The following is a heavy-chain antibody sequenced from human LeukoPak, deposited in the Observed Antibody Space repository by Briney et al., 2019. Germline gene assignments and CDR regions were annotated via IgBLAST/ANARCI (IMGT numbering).Heavy chain of an antibody. Sequence: ASVKVSCKASGYAFTSYYMHWVRQAPGQGLEWMGIINPSSGSTSYAQKFQGRVTMTRDTSTSTVYMELSSLRSEDTAVYYCARVSCSSTSCSHAFDIWGQGTMVTVSS. D-gene: IGHD2-2*01. J-gene: IGHJ3*02. V-gene: IGHV1-46*03. CDR1: GYAFTSYY. CDR2: INPSSGST. CDR3: ARVSCSSTSCSHAFDI.